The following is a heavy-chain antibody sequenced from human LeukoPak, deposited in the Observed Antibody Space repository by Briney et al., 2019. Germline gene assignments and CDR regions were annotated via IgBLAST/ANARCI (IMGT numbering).Heavy chain of an antibody. CDR1: GGSISSSNW. D-gene: IGHD1-26*01. Sequence: SETLSLTCAVSGGSISSSNWWSWVRQPPGKGLEWIGEIYHSGSTNYNPSLKSRVTTSVDTSKNQFSLKLSSVTAADTAVYYCARSHSGSSLVEHWGQGTLVTVSS. J-gene: IGHJ1*01. CDR3: ARSHSGSSLVEH. CDR2: IYHSGST. V-gene: IGHV4-4*02.